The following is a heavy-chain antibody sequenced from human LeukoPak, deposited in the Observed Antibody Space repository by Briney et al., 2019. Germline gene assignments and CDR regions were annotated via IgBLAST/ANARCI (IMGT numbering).Heavy chain of an antibody. CDR3: AREGCSGGSCYPFDY. CDR1: GGSISSGGYY. CDR2: IYHSGST. V-gene: IGHV4-30-2*01. D-gene: IGHD2-15*01. Sequence: SQTLSLTCTVSGGSISSGGYYWSWIRQPPGKGLEWIGYIYHSGSTYYNPSLKSRVTISVDRSKNQFSLKLSSVTAADTAVYYCAREGCSGGSCYPFDYWGQGTLVTVSS. J-gene: IGHJ4*02.